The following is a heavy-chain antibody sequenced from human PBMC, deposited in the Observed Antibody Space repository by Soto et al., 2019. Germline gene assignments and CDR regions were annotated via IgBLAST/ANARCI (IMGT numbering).Heavy chain of an antibody. CDR3: AREKCIAVAGTDYYYYGMDV. CDR1: GDSVSSNSAA. V-gene: IGHV6-1*01. J-gene: IGHJ6*02. CDR2: SYYRSKWYN. D-gene: IGHD6-19*01. Sequence: SQTLSLTCAISGDSVSSNSAAWNWIRQSPSRGLEWLGRSYYRSKWYNDYAVSVKSRITINPDTSKNQFSLQLNSVTPEDTAVYYCAREKCIAVAGTDYYYYGMDVWGQGTTVTVSS.